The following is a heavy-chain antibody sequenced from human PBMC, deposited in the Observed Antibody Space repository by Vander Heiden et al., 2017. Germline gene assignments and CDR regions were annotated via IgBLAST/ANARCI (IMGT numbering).Heavy chain of an antibody. CDR3: ARAPYVWGSYPQPYFDY. Sequence: QVQLQQSGPGLVKPSQTLSLTCALSGDSVSSNSAAWNWIRHSPSRGLEWLGRTSYRSKWYNDYAVSVKSRITINPDTSKNQFSLQLNSVTPEDTAVYYCARAPYVWGSYPQPYFDYWGQGTLVTVSS. J-gene: IGHJ4*02. CDR2: TSYRSKWYN. V-gene: IGHV6-1*01. CDR1: GDSVSSNSAA. D-gene: IGHD3-16*02.